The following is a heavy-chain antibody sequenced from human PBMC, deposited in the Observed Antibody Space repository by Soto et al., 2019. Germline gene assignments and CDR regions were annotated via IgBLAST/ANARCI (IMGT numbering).Heavy chain of an antibody. CDR1: GGTFSSYA. D-gene: IGHD2-15*01. Sequence: ASVKVSCKASGGTFSSYAISWVRQATGQGPEWMGWMNPNTGDTVYAQKFQGRVTLTRDTSISTAYMELSSLRYDDTAVYYCARGRGGHCPGGKCNRWLAPWGQGTLVTVSS. V-gene: IGHV1-8*02. CDR2: MNPNTGDT. CDR3: ARGRGGHCPGGKCNRWLAP. J-gene: IGHJ5*02.